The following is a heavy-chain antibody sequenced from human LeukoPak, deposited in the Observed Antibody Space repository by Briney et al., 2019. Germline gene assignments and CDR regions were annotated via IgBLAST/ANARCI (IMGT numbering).Heavy chain of an antibody. J-gene: IGHJ4*02. D-gene: IGHD6-19*01. CDR2: ISSSSSTI. Sequence: GGSLRLSCAASGFTFSSYSMNWVRQAPGKGLEWVSYISSSSSTIYYADSVKGGFTISRDNAKNSLYLQMNTLRAEDTAVYYCARDHSSGRPAFDYWGQGTLVTVSS. CDR1: GFTFSSYS. V-gene: IGHV3-48*01. CDR3: ARDHSSGRPAFDY.